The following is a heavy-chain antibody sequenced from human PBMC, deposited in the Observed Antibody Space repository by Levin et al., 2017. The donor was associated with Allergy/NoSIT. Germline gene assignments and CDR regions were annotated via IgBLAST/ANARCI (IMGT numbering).Heavy chain of an antibody. V-gene: IGHV4-34*01. Sequence: PGGSLRLSCAVYGGSFSGYYWSWIRQPPGKGLEWIGEINHSGSTNYNPSLKSRVTISVDTSKNQFSLKLSSVTAADTAVYYCARGGRMARPRLFYYGMDVWGQGTTVTVSS. CDR3: ARGGRMARPRLFYYGMDV. J-gene: IGHJ6*02. D-gene: IGHD6-6*01. CDR2: INHSGST. CDR1: GGSFSGYY.